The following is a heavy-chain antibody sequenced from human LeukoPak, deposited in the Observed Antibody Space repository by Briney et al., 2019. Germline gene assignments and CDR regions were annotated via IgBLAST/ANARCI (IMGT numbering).Heavy chain of an antibody. CDR3: ARVTSGAGYNWFDA. Sequence: ASVKVSCKASGYTFTSRDINWVRQATGQGLEWMGYMNPKSGYTAYGQRLHGRVTMTRNTSTNTAYMELSSLRSEDTAVYYCARVTSGAGYNWFDAWGPGTLVTVSS. CDR2: MNPKSGYT. J-gene: IGHJ5*02. D-gene: IGHD1-26*01. V-gene: IGHV1-8*02. CDR1: GYTFTSRD.